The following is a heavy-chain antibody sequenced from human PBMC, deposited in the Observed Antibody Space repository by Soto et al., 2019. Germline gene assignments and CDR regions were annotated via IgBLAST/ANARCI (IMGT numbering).Heavy chain of an antibody. Sequence: CLTYSVSEGYIISSSYCWSMKRQPPGKLLEWSGSIYYSGSTYYNPSLKSRVTISVDTPKNQFSLKLSSVTAADTAVYYCARRGPGDDFLSGYYMVGWFDPWGQGTMVTVSS. V-gene: IGHV4-39*01. J-gene: IGHJ5*02. D-gene: IGHD3-3*01. CDR2: IYYSGST. CDR1: EGYIISSSYC. CDR3: ARRGPGDDFLSGYYMVGWFDP.